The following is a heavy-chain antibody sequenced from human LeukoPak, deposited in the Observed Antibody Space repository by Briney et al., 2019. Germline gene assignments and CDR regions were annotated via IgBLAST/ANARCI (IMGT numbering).Heavy chain of an antibody. V-gene: IGHV3-74*03. CDR2: ISGDGTIK. Sequence: GGSLRLSCEPSGFPFSSYWMLWVRQAPGKGLAWVSRISGDGTIKTYADFVRGRFTISRDNTKNMLYLQMNSLKVEDTATYFCSRSQFDYWGQGVLVTVSS. CDR3: SRSQFDY. J-gene: IGHJ4*02. CDR1: GFPFSSYW.